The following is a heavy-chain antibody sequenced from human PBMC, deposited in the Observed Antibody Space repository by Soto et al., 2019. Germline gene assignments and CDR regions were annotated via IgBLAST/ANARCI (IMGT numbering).Heavy chain of an antibody. V-gene: IGHV3-73*01. CDR1: GFVFKDSS. CDR3: TRLISAAHDY. J-gene: IGHJ4*02. D-gene: IGHD3-10*01. Sequence: EVQLVESGGGMVQPGGSLKLSCAASGFVFKDSSIHWVRQASGKGLEWVGRIRDRAYSYATAYAESVKGRFTISRDDSNNTAYLQMSGLKTEDTAIYYCTRLISAAHDYWGQGTLVTVSS. CDR2: IRDRAYSYAT.